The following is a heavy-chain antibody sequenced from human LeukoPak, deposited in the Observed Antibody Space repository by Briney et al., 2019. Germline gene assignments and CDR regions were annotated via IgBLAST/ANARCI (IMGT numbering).Heavy chain of an antibody. J-gene: IGHJ6*02. CDR3: ADGDGMDV. D-gene: IGHD4-17*01. CDR2: IIPIFGIA. V-gene: IGHV1-69*04. CDR1: VCTFISYA. Sequence: SVKVSFKASVCTFISYALSWVRQAPGQGLEWMGRIIPIFGIANYAQKFQGRVTITADKSTSTAYMELSSLRSENTAVYYCADGDGMDVWGQGTTVAVSS.